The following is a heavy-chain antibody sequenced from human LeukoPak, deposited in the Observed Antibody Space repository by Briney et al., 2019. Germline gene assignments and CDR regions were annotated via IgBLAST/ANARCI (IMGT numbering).Heavy chain of an antibody. Sequence: GGSLRLSCAASGFTFDDYGMSWVRQAPGKGLEWVSGINWNGGSTGYADSVKGRFTISRDNAKNSLYLQMNSLRAEDTAVYYCARESGTAQTYTYYFDYWGQGTLVTVSS. CDR2: INWNGGST. J-gene: IGHJ4*02. CDR3: ARESGTAQTYTYYFDY. CDR1: GFTFDDYG. D-gene: IGHD3-16*01. V-gene: IGHV3-20*04.